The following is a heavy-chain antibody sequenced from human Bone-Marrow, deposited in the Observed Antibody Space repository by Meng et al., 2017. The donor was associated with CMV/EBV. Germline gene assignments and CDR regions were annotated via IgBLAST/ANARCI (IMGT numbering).Heavy chain of an antibody. J-gene: IGHJ4*02. V-gene: IGHV3-73*01. CDR3: TRHVVVGTVVNLFDY. Sequence: GGSLRLSCAASGFTFSGSAMHWVRQASGKGLEWVGRIRSKANSYATAYAASVKGRFTISRDDSKNTAYLQMNSLRTEDTAVYYCTRHVVVGTVVNLFDYWGQGTLVTFSS. D-gene: IGHD2-21*01. CDR2: IRSKANSYAT. CDR1: GFTFSGSA.